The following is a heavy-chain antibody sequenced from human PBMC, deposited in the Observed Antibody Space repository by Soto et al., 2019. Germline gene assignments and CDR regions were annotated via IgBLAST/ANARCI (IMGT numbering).Heavy chain of an antibody. J-gene: IGHJ4*02. CDR2: INPSGGST. CDR1: GYTFTSYG. Sequence: GASVKVSCKASGYTFTSYGISWVRQAPGQGLEWMGIINPSGGSTSYAQKFQGRVTMTRDTSTSTVYMELSSLRSEDTAVYYCARGDGSQRVFDYWGQGTLVTVS. CDR3: ARGDGSQRVFDY. D-gene: IGHD1-26*01. V-gene: IGHV1-46*03.